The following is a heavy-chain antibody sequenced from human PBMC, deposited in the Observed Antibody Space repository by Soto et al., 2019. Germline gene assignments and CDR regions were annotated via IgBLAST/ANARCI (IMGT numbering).Heavy chain of an antibody. V-gene: IGHV4-34*12. D-gene: IGHD3-16*01. CDR3: ASVGWGD. Sequence: PSETLSLTCAVSGVSFNANYLSWVRQPPGKGLEWVGEIFHSGSTNYNPSLKSRVILPVDRSKTQFSLKLCSVTDADTAIYYCASVGWGDWGKRIKVTVSS. J-gene: IGHJ4*02. CDR1: GVSFNANY. CDR2: IFHSGST.